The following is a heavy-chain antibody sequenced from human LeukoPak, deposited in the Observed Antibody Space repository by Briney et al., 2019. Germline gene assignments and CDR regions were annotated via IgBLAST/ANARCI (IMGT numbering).Heavy chain of an antibody. Sequence: GGSLRLSCAASGFTFSSYAMSWVRQAPGKGLEWVSAISGSGGSTYYADSVNGRFTISRDNSKNTLYLQMNSLRAGDTAVYYCVTRYSGSYSTIDYWGQGTLVTVSS. CDR1: GFTFSSYA. V-gene: IGHV3-23*01. D-gene: IGHD1-26*01. CDR3: VTRYSGSYSTIDY. J-gene: IGHJ4*02. CDR2: ISGSGGST.